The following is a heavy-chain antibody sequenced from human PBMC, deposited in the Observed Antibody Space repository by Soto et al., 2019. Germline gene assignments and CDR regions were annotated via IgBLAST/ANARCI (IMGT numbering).Heavy chain of an antibody. J-gene: IGHJ4*02. V-gene: IGHV1-18*01. Sequence: ASVEVCCKASGYSFTSYGISWVRQAPGQGLEWMGWISAYNGNTNYAQKLQGRVTMTTDTSTSTAYMELRSLRSDDTAVYYCARVWIQLWLNDYWGQGTLVTVPS. CDR1: GYSFTSYG. D-gene: IGHD5-18*01. CDR3: ARVWIQLWLNDY. CDR2: ISAYNGNT.